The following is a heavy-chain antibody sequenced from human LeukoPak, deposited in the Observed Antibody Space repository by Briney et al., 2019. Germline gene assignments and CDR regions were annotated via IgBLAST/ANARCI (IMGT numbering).Heavy chain of an antibody. CDR3: ARMVTGWPTFEY. CDR1: GFTVSSNY. CDR2: IYSGGSA. J-gene: IGHJ4*02. Sequence: GGSLRLSCAASGFTVSSNYMSWVRQAPGKGPEWVSVIYSGGSAYSADSVKGRFTMSRDTSKNTLYLQMNSLRAEDTAVYYCARMVTGWPTFEYWGQGTQVTVSP. D-gene: IGHD6-19*01. V-gene: IGHV3-66*01.